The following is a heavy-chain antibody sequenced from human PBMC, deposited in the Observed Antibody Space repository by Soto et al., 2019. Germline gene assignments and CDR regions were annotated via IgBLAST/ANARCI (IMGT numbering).Heavy chain of an antibody. V-gene: IGHV5-51*01. CDR1: GDSFARYW. J-gene: IGHJ6*02. CDR2: IYPGDSDT. D-gene: IGHD3-22*01. Sequence: GESLTISCTGSGDSFARYWIGWVRQMPGKGLEWMGIIYPGDSDTRYSPSFQGQVTISADKSISTAYLQWSSLKASDTAMYYCARQNGYYDSSGYYWGYYYYGMDVWGQGTTVTVSS. CDR3: ARQNGYYDSSGYYWGYYYYGMDV.